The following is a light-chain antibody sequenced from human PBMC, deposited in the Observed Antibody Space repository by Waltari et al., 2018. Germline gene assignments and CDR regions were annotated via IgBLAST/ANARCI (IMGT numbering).Light chain of an antibody. V-gene: IGKV3-20*01. J-gene: IGKJ3*01. Sequence: EIVLTQSPGTLSLSPGERATLSCRASQSVPSNYLAWYQQKPSQGPRLLIYGASFRATGIPDRFSGSGSGSDFTLTINRLEPEDFVVYSCQQYGSSPPTFGPGTTVDIK. CDR3: QQYGSSPPT. CDR1: QSVPSNY. CDR2: GAS.